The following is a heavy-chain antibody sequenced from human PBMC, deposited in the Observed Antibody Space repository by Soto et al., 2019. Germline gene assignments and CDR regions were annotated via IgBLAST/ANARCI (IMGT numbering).Heavy chain of an antibody. V-gene: IGHV1-2*04. J-gene: IGHJ6*02. CDR3: ATSLGYCSGGSSYWGGYYGMDV. CDR2: INPNSGGT. Sequence: SVKVSSKASGYTFTGYYMHWVRQAPGQGLEWMGWINPNSGGTNYAQKFQGWVTMTRDTSISTAYMELSRLRSDHTAVYYCATSLGYCSGGSSYWGGYYGMDVWGQGTTVIVSS. D-gene: IGHD2-15*01. CDR1: GYTFTGYY.